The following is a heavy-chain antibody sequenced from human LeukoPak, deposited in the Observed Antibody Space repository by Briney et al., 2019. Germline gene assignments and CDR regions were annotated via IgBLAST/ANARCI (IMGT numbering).Heavy chain of an antibody. CDR2: INHSGST. CDR1: GGSFSGYY. V-gene: IGHV4-34*01. J-gene: IGHJ4*02. Sequence: SETLSLTCAVYGGSFSGYYWSWIRRPPGKGLEWIGEINHSGSTNYNPSLKSRVTISVDTSKNQFSLKLSSVTAADTAVYYCARGKGVVTGTFDYWGQGTLVTVSS. D-gene: IGHD2-21*02. CDR3: ARGKGVVTGTFDY.